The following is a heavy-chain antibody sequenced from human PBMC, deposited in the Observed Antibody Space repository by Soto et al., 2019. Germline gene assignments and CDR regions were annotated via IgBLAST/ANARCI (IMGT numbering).Heavy chain of an antibody. D-gene: IGHD3-3*01. CDR3: AGGGRLLELNPLYGKDV. CDR1: GGTFSSDA. CDR2: IIPIFGTV. Sequence: SVKVSFKASGGTFSSDAISWVRQAPGQGLEWMGGIIPIFGTVNYAQKFQGRVTITADESTSTAYMELSSLRSEDTAVYYCAGGGRLLELNPLYGKDVWGQGTTVNVSS. V-gene: IGHV1-69*01. J-gene: IGHJ6*02.